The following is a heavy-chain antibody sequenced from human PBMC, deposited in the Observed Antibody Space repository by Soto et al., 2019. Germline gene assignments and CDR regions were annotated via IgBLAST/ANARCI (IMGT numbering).Heavy chain of an antibody. V-gene: IGHV1-24*01. CDR1: GDTLTELS. CDR2: FDPEDGEA. Sequence: AASVKVSCKVSGDTLTELSIHWVRQAPGKGLEYMGGFDPEDGEAMYAQNFQGRVTMTEDTSTDTSYLELSSLTSEDTAVYYCAIAYSGTSYGYLDPWGQGTLVT. D-gene: IGHD1-26*01. CDR3: AIAYSGTSYGYLDP. J-gene: IGHJ5*02.